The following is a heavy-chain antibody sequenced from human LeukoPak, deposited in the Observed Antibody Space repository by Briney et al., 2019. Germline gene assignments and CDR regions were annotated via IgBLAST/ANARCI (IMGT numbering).Heavy chain of an antibody. J-gene: IGHJ6*03. CDR2: ISSSSSTI. CDR3: ARDGRTTVVTYYYYYMDV. D-gene: IGHD4-23*01. CDR1: GFTFSSYS. V-gene: IGHV3-48*01. Sequence: GGSLRLSCAASGFTFSSYSMNWVRQAPGKGLEWVSYISSSSSTIYYADSVKGRFTISRDNAKNSLYLQMNSLRAEDTAVYYCARDGRTTVVTYYYYYMDVWGKGTTVTVSS.